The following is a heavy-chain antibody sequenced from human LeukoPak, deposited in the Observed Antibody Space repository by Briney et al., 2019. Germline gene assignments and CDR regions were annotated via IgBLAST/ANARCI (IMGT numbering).Heavy chain of an antibody. V-gene: IGHV4-34*01. CDR3: AGYDFWSGYYLGY. CDR1: GGSFSGYY. J-gene: IGHJ4*02. Sequence: SETLSLTCAVYGGSFSGYYWSWIRQPPGKGLEWIGEINHSGSTNYNPSLKSRVTMSVDTSKNQFSLKLSSVTAADTAVYYCAGYDFWSGYYLGYWGQGTLVTVSS. CDR2: INHSGST. D-gene: IGHD3-3*01.